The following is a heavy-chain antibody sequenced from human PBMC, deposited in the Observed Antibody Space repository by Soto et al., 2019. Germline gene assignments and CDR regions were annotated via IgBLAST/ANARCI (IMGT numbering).Heavy chain of an antibody. J-gene: IGHJ4*02. Sequence: PGGPLRLSCAASGFTVSSYAMSLVRQAPGKGLEWVSAISGSGGSTYYADSVKGRFTISRDNSKNTLYLQMNSLRAEDTAVYYCAKRLPDGYNLDYWGQGTLVTVSS. D-gene: IGHD5-12*01. CDR1: GFTVSSYA. CDR2: ISGSGGST. V-gene: IGHV3-23*01. CDR3: AKRLPDGYNLDY.